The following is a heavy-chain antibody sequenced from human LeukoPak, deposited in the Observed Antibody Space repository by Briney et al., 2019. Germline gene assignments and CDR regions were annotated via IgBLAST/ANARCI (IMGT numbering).Heavy chain of an antibody. D-gene: IGHD4-17*01. Sequence: GRSLRLSCAASGFTFSDYYMSWIRQAPGKGLEWVSYISSSGSTIYYADSVKGRFTISRDNAKNSLYLQMNSLRAEDTAVYYCARAPTDDYGDYSFDYWGQGTLVTVSS. J-gene: IGHJ4*02. CDR2: ISSSGSTI. CDR1: GFTFSDYY. CDR3: ARAPTDDYGDYSFDY. V-gene: IGHV3-11*04.